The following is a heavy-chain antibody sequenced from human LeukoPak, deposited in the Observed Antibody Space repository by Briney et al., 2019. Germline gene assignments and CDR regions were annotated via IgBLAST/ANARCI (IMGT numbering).Heavy chain of an antibody. J-gene: IGHJ4*02. CDR1: GFTFSNHS. CDR2: IGTAGDT. CDR3: VRQQTPHGNFDY. D-gene: IGHD1-26*01. V-gene: IGHV3-13*01. Sequence: GGSLRLSCATSGFTFSNHSMHWVRQATGKGLEWVSAIGTAGDTFYPGSVKGRFTISRENAKNSLSLQMNSLRAEDTAVYYCVRQQTPHGNFDYWGQGTLVTVSS.